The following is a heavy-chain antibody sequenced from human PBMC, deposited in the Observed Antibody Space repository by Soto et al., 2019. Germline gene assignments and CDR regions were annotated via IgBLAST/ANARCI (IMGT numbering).Heavy chain of an antibody. CDR3: ARDLYPLSYYFDY. V-gene: IGHV1-18*01. CDR2: ISGHNGNT. J-gene: IGHJ4*02. Sequence: QVQLVQSGAEVKKPGASVKVSCKASGYTFTNHGISWVRQAPGQGLEWLGWISGHNGNTKYAQRLQGRVTMTTDKYTSTAYMELRSLQSDDTAVYYCARDLYPLSYYFDYWGQGTLVTVSS. CDR1: GYTFTNHG.